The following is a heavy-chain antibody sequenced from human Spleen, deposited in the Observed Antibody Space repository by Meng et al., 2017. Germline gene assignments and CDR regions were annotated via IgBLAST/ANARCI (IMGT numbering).Heavy chain of an antibody. CDR1: GFNFSDYC. D-gene: IGHD3-3*01. V-gene: IGHV3-11*04. J-gene: IGHJ6*02. CDR2: IVRRETSS. Sequence: GESLKISCADSGFNFSDYCMNWMRQFPGKGLEWASCIVRRETSSYFADSVKGRFTISRDNSKNTLYLQMNSLRAEDTAVYYCARETNRPPYYDFWSGYYSTDYYYGMDVWGQGTTVTVSS. CDR3: ARETNRPPYYDFWSGYYSTDYYYGMDV.